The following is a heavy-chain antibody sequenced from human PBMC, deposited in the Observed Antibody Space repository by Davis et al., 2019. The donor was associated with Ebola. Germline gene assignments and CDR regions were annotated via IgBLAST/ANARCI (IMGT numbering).Heavy chain of an antibody. D-gene: IGHD3-9*01. CDR2: IKQDGSDK. J-gene: IGHJ4*02. Sequence: PGGSLRLSCAASGFTFSSYWMSWVRQAPGKGLEWVANIKQDGSDKFYVDSVRGRFTISKDNAKNSLYLQMNSLRAEDTAVYYCARRLRDWSFFDYWGQGTLVTVSS. CDR3: ARRLRDWSFFDY. CDR1: GFTFSSYW. V-gene: IGHV3-7*01.